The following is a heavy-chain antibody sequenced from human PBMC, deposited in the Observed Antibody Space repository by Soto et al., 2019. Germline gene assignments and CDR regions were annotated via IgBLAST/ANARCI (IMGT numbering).Heavy chain of an antibody. V-gene: IGHV1-69*06. Sequence: QVELVQSGAEVKNPGASVKVSCKTSGGTFNTYLIDWVRQAPGQGLEWMGGIIPAVDATKYAQKFQDRVTITADKSTSTAYLELRTLTSEDTAVYYCARGLDQPPVGLFFDTWGQGTLVTVSS. CDR2: IIPAVDAT. D-gene: IGHD1-26*01. CDR1: GGTFNTYL. CDR3: ARGLDQPPVGLFFDT. J-gene: IGHJ4*02.